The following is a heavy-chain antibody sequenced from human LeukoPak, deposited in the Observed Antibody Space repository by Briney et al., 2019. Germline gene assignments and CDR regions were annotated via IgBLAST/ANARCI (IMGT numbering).Heavy chain of an antibody. V-gene: IGHV4-59*01. CDR3: ARVSGYDWESFYDY. Sequence: SETLSLTCTVSGGSISSYYWSWIRQPPGKGLEWIGYIYYSGSTDYNPSLKSRVTISVDTSKNQFSLKLSSVTAADTAMYYCARVSGYDWESFYDYWGQGSLVTVSS. CDR2: IYYSGST. CDR1: GGSISSYY. D-gene: IGHD5-12*01. J-gene: IGHJ4*02.